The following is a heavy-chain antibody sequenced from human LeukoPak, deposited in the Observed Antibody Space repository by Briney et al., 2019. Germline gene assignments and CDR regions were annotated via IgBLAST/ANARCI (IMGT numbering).Heavy chain of an antibody. Sequence: GGSLRLSCAASGFTFSSYSMNWVRQAPGKGLEWVSSISSSSSYIYYADSVKGRFTISRDNSKNSLYLQMNSLRAEDTAVYYCARVMVRGVDYYFDYWGQGTLVTVSS. J-gene: IGHJ4*02. CDR1: GFTFSSYS. V-gene: IGHV3-21*01. CDR3: ARVMVRGVDYYFDY. CDR2: ISSSSSYI. D-gene: IGHD3-10*01.